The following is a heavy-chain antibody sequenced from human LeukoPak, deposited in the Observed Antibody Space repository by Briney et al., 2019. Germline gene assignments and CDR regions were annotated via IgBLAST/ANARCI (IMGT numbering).Heavy chain of an antibody. J-gene: IGHJ4*02. CDR3: ARGHCSGGSCYFDY. CDR2: ISSSGNTV. D-gene: IGHD2-15*01. Sequence: GGSLRLSCVASGFPFSTQSMNWVRQAPGKGLEWVSYISSSGNTVYYADSVKGRFTISRDNAKNSQYLQMNSLRAEDTAVYYCARGHCSGGSCYFDYWGQGTLVTVSS. CDR1: GFPFSTQS. V-gene: IGHV3-48*04.